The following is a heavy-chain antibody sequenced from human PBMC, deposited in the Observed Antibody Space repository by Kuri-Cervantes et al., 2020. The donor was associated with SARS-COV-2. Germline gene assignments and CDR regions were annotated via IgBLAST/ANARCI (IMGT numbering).Heavy chain of an antibody. CDR3: ARDQGGYYMDV. CDR2: IKQDGSEK. J-gene: IGHJ6*03. CDR1: GFTFSSYW. Sequence: GGSLRFSCAASGFTFSSYWMSWVRQAPGKGLEWVANIKQDGSEKYYVDSVKGRFTISRDNAKNSLYLQMNSLRAEDTAVHYCARDQGGYYMDVWGKGTTVTVSS. V-gene: IGHV3-7*01. D-gene: IGHD3-16*01.